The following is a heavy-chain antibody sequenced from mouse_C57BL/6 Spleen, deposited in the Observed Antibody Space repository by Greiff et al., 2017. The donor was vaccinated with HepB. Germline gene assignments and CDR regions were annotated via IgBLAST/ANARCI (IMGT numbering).Heavy chain of an antibody. CDR2: IDPSDSYT. V-gene: IGHV1-69*01. J-gene: IGHJ2*01. Sequence: QVQLQQPGAELVMPGASVKLSCKASGYTFTSYWMHWVKQRPGQGLEWIGEIDPSDSYTNDNQKFKGKSTLTVDKSSITAYMQISSLTSVDSAVYYCARRITTVVATGYFDYWGQGTTLTVSS. CDR3: ARRITTVVATGYFDY. CDR1: GYTFTSYW. D-gene: IGHD1-1*01.